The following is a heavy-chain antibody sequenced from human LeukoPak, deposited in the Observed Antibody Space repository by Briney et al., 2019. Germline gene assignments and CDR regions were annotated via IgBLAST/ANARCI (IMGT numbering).Heavy chain of an antibody. CDR1: GYTFTIYG. D-gene: IGHD3-22*01. Sequence: GPSVTVSFKASGYTFTIYGISLVRQAPGQGLERMGWISAYNGNTNYSQKLQGRVTMTTDTHTRTAYMELRSLRSDDTAVYYCADDRSGAGFDPWGQGALVTVSS. V-gene: IGHV1-18*01. CDR3: ADDRSGAGFDP. CDR2: ISAYNGNT. J-gene: IGHJ5*02.